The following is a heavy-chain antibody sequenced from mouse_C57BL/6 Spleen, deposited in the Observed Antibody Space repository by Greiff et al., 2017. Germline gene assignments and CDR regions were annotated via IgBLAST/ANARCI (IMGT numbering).Heavy chain of an antibody. CDR1: GYTFTSYW. CDR2: IHPNSGST. CDR3: AREGSSFYAMDY. D-gene: IGHD1-1*01. J-gene: IGHJ4*01. V-gene: IGHV1-64*01. Sequence: QVQLQQPGAELVKPGASVTLSCKASGYTFTSYWMHWVKQRPGQGLEWIGMIHPNSGSTNYNEKFKSKATLTVDKSSSTAYMQLSSLTSEDSAVYYCAREGSSFYAMDYWGQGTSGTGSS.